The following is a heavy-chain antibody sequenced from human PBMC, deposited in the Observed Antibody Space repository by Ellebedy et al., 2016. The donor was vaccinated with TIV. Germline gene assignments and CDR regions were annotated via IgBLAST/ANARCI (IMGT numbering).Heavy chain of an antibody. CDR1: GYTFSGDY. J-gene: IGHJ6*02. V-gene: IGHV1-2*02. D-gene: IGHD4-17*01. CDR2: INPNSGGR. CDR3: AREGMTTVTYYYCMDV. Sequence: AASVKVSCKASGYTFSGDYMHWVRQAPGQGLEWMGWINPNSGGRMYEQKVQGRVTMTGDTAVSTAYMELSRLSPDDTAVYYCAREGMTTVTYYYCMDVWGQGTTVTVSS.